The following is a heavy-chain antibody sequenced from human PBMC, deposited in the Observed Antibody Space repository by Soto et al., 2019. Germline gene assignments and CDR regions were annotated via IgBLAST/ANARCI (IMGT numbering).Heavy chain of an antibody. J-gene: IGHJ5*02. CDR2: MNPNSGNT. CDR3: ARGKNPGSSFNWFDP. CDR1: GYTFAIYD. D-gene: IGHD6-6*01. Sequence: ASVKVSCKASGYTFAIYDINGVLQSTVQWLEWMGWMNPNSGNTDYARKFQGRITMTRDTSIRTAYMELSGLTSEDTAVYYCARGKNPGSSFNWFDPWGQGTLVTVSS. V-gene: IGHV1-8*01.